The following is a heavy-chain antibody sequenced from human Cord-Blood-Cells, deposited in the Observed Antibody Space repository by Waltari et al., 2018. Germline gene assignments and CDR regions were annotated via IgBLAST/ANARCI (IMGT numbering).Heavy chain of an antibody. J-gene: IGHJ5*02. CDR1: GGSSSGYY. CDR2: INHSGST. Sequence: QVQLQPWGAGLLKPSETLSLTCAVYGGSSSGYYWSWIRQPPGKGLEWIGEINHSGSTNYNPSLKSRVTISVDTSKNQFSLKLSSVTAADTAVYYCARGGACSSTSCYNWFDPWGQGTLVTVSS. CDR3: ARGGACSSTSCYNWFDP. V-gene: IGHV4-34*01. D-gene: IGHD2-2*01.